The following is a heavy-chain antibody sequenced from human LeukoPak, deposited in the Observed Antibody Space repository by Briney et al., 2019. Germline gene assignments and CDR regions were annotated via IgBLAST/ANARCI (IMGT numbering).Heavy chain of an antibody. J-gene: IGHJ4*02. V-gene: IGHV3-74*01. CDR3: ATLPTVTTPFDY. Sequence: PGGSLRLSCAASGFTFSSYWMHWVRQAPGKGLVWVSRINSDGSSTSYADSVKGRFTISRDNAKNTLYLQMNSLRAEDTAVYYCATLPTVTTPFDYWGQGTLVTVSS. D-gene: IGHD4-17*01. CDR1: GFTFSSYW. CDR2: INSDGSST.